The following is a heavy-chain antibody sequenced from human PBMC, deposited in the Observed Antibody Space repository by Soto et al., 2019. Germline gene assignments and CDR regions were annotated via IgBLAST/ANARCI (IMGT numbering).Heavy chain of an antibody. Sequence: PSETLSLTCAVSCYSISSSNWWGWIRQPPRKGLEWIGYIYYSGTTYYNPSLKSRVTMSVDTSKNQFSLKLTSVTAVDTAVYYCARREVQGPIDYWGQGTLVTVSS. J-gene: IGHJ4*02. V-gene: IGHV4-28*01. CDR3: ARREVQGPIDY. D-gene: IGHD1-26*01. CDR2: IYYSGTT. CDR1: CYSISSSNW.